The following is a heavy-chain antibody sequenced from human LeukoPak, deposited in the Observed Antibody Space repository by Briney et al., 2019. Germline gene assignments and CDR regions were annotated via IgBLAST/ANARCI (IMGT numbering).Heavy chain of an antibody. J-gene: IGHJ4*02. D-gene: IGHD6-19*01. CDR2: INSDGSST. V-gene: IGHV3-74*01. CDR1: GFTFSSYW. CDR3: ARSSPGIAVAGSGY. Sequence: HPVGSLRLSCAASGFTFSSYWMHWVRQAPEEGLLWVSRINSDGSSTTYADSVKGRFTISRDNAKNTLYLQMNSLRAEDTAVYYCARSSPGIAVAGSGYWGQGTLVTVSS.